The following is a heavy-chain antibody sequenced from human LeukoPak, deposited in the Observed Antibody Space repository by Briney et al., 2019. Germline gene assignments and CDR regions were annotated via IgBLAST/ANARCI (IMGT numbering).Heavy chain of an antibody. Sequence: SETLSLTCTVSGGSISSSSYYWGWIRQPPGKGLEWIGSIYYSGSTYYNPSLKSRVTISVDTSKNQFSLKLSSVTAADTAVYYCARHISSWYVKYYFDYWGQGTLVTVSS. J-gene: IGHJ4*02. CDR1: GGSISSSSYY. D-gene: IGHD6-13*01. V-gene: IGHV4-39*01. CDR3: ARHISSWYVKYYFDY. CDR2: IYYSGST.